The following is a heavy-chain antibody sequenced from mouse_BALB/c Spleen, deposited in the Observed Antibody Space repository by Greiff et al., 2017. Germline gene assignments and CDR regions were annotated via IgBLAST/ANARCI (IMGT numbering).Heavy chain of an antibody. D-gene: IGHD2-3*01. CDR3: ARGVGYDGYYGAY. CDR2: ISYSGST. CDR1: GDSITSGY. J-gene: IGHJ3*01. Sequence: EVKLMESGPSLVKPSQTLSLTCSVTGDSITSGYWNWIRKFPGNKLEYMGYISYSGSTYYNPSLKSRISITRDTSKNQYYLQLNSVTTEDTATYYCARGVGYDGYYGAYWGQGTLVTVSA. V-gene: IGHV3-8*02.